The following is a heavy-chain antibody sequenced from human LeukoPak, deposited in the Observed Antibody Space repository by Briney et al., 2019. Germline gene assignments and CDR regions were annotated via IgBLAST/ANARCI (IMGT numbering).Heavy chain of an antibody. V-gene: IGHV4-4*07. J-gene: IGHJ6*04. CDR2: IHSSGSI. CDR1: GGSISIFY. CDR3: ARGTFKDGLGV. Sequence: SETLTLTCTVSGGSISIFYWSWIRQPAGKGLDWIGRIHSSGSINHNPSLKTRVTLSVDTSKNQFSLKLTSVAAADTAVYYCARGTFKDGLGVWGEGTTVTVSS. D-gene: IGHD2/OR15-2a*01.